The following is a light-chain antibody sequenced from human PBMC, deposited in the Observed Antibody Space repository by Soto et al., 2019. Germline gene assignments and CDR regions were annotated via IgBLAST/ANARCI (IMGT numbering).Light chain of an antibody. CDR2: GAS. Sequence: VVMTQSPATLSVSPGERATLSCRASENIGGYLAWYQQRPGQAPRLLIYGASTRATGVAARFSGSGSGTEFTPSISSLQSEDSAVYSCQQYSYWTSITFGQGTRLEIK. J-gene: IGKJ5*01. CDR1: ENIGGY. CDR3: QQYSYWTSIT. V-gene: IGKV3-15*01.